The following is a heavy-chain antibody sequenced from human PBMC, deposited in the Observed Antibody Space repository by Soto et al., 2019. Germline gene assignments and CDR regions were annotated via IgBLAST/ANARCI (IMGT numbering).Heavy chain of an antibody. CDR1: GVSLRSSGVG. CDR3: THTSCGGDCHDGGYFYGLEV. CDR2: FYWDDDK. D-gene: IGHD2-21*02. J-gene: IGHJ6*02. V-gene: IGHV2-5*02. Sequence: QITLKESGPTLIKPTQTLTLTCTFSGVSLRSSGVGVGWVRQPPERALEWLALFYWDDDKRYWRSLKSRLTITKDTSKNHVVLIVTHMDPVDTVTYYCTHTSCGGDCHDGGYFYGLEVWGQGTTVTVSS.